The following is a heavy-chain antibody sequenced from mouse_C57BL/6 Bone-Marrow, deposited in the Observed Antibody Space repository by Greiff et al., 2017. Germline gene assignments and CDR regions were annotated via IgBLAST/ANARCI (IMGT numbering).Heavy chain of an antibody. D-gene: IGHD1-1*02. CDR2: IYPRSGNT. V-gene: IGHV1-81*01. CDR1: GYTFTSYG. Sequence: QVQLQQSGAELARPGASVKLSCKASGYTFTSYGISWVKQRTGQGLEWIGEIYPRSGNTYYNEKFKGKATLTADNSSSTAYMELRSLTSEDSAVYFCAGVAPYYAMDYWGQGTSVTVSS. J-gene: IGHJ4*01. CDR3: AGVAPYYAMDY.